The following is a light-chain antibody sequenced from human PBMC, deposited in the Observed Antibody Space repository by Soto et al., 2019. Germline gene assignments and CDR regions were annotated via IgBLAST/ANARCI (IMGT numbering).Light chain of an antibody. J-gene: IGKJ4*01. CDR1: QGISSY. CDR2: AAS. V-gene: IGKV1-8*01. Sequence: AIRMTQSPSSLSASTGDRVTITCRASQGISSYLAWYQQKPGKAPKLLIYAASTLQSGVPSRFSGSGSWTDFTLTISCLQSEDFATYYCQQYYSYRLTFGGGTKVEIK. CDR3: QQYYSYRLT.